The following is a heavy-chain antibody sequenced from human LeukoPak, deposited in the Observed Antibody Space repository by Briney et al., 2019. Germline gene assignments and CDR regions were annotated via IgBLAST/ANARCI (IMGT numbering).Heavy chain of an antibody. J-gene: IGHJ4*02. CDR1: GFTFSSYG. D-gene: IGHD2-8*02. CDR2: ISYDGSNK. V-gene: IGHV3-30*18. CDR3: AKDPDCTGGSCYQPEYYFDY. Sequence: GGSLRLSCAASGFTFSSYGMHWVRQAPGKGLEWVAAISYDGSNKYYADSVQGRFTISRDNSKNTLYLQMNSLRAEDTAVYSCAKDPDCTGGSCYQPEYYFDYWGQGTLVTVSS.